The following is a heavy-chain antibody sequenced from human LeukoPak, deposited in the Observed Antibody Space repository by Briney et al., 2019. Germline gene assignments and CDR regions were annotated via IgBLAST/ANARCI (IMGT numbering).Heavy chain of an antibody. D-gene: IGHD1-7*01. CDR3: ARRWNYGRNYYIDV. Sequence: PSQTLSLTCAVYGGSFRNYYWSWNRPPPGKGREWVGEINDSGRTNYNPSLMSRVTVSVDTSKKQFSLRLTSVTATDTAVYYCARRWNYGRNYYIDVWGKGATVSVSS. CDR1: GGSFRNYY. V-gene: IGHV4-34*01. J-gene: IGHJ6*03. CDR2: INDSGRT.